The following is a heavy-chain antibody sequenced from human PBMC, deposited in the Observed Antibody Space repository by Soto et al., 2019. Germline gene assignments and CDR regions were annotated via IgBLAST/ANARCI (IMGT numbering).Heavy chain of an antibody. V-gene: IGHV4-39*01. Sequence: SETLSLTCTVSGGSISSSSYYWGWIRQPPGKGLEWIGSIYYSGSTYYNPSLKSRVTISVDTSKNQFSLKLSSVTAADTAVYYCARGCSSTSPYYYYYYGMDVWGQGTTVTVSS. CDR2: IYYSGST. J-gene: IGHJ6*02. CDR3: ARGCSSTSPYYYYYYGMDV. CDR1: GGSISSSSYY. D-gene: IGHD2-2*01.